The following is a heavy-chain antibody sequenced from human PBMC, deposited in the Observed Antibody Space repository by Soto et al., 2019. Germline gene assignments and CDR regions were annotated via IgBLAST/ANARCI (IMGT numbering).Heavy chain of an antibody. D-gene: IGHD3-10*01. CDR3: ARLGGPFDY. CDR2: IYXTEST. J-gene: IGHJ4*01. CDR1: SGSITSSSYY. V-gene: IGHV4-39*01. Sequence: XXTXSLTCTVSSGSITSSSYYWGWIRQPPGQGPDCXRSIYXTESTHSNPSAXTRDTISVTTSKNLFSLKLSSATAENTAVYYCARLGGPFDYWGKGTLVTVYS.